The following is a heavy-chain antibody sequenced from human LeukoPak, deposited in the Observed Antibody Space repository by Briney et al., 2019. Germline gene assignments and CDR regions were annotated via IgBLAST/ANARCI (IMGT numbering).Heavy chain of an antibody. Sequence: ASVKVSRKASGYTFTSYGISWVRQAPGQGLEWMGWISVYNGNTNYAQKFQGRVTMTTDTSTNTVYMELRSLRFDDTAVYYCARDLAGIVGVTAWFDPWGQGTLVTVSS. V-gene: IGHV1-18*01. CDR2: ISVYNGNT. J-gene: IGHJ5*02. CDR1: GYTFTSYG. CDR3: ARDLAGIVGVTAWFDP. D-gene: IGHD1-26*01.